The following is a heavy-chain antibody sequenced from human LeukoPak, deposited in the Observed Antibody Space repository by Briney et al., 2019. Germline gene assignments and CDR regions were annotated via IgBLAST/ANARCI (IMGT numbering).Heavy chain of an antibody. V-gene: IGHV7-4-1*02. CDR3: ARDNADGEGRFSY. CDR2: INTNTGNP. D-gene: IGHD3-10*01. CDR1: GYTFTSYA. J-gene: IGHJ4*02. Sequence: ASVKVSCKASGYTFTSYAMHWVRQARGQRLEWMGWINTNTGNPTYAQGFTGRFVFSLDTSVSTAYLQISSLKAEDTAVYYCARDNADGEGRFSYWGQGTLVTVSS.